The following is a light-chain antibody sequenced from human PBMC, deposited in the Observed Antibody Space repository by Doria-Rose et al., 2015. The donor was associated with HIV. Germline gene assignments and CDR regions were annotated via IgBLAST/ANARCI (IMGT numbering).Light chain of an antibody. CDR3: QRYYDTPS. J-gene: IGKJ3*01. CDR2: WAS. Sequence: DIQMTQSPESLGMPLGERATLNCKSNQSLLYTSKNYLAWYQQKPGQPPKLLIYWASTRQSGVPDRFSGSGSVTDFTLTISSLEAEDVAVYYCQRYYDTPSFGPGTTVDIK. V-gene: IGKV4-1*01. CDR1: QSLLYTSKNY.